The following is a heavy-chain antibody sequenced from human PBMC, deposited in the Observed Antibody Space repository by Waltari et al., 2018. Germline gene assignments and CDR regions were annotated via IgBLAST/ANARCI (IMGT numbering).Heavy chain of an antibody. J-gene: IGHJ4*02. V-gene: IGHV4-39*01. CDR3: TRFAFGIGEAHLDL. Sequence: QLQLQESGPGMVTPSETLSLTCTVSGGSIVSDNYYWGWVRQPPGKGLEWIGRIYHNGNTYYNPSLKSRVLISADTSKNQFSLKVSFVTAADTAVYYCTRFAFGIGEAHLDLWGQGTLVTVSS. D-gene: IGHD3-10*01. CDR2: IYHNGNT. CDR1: GGSIVSDNYY.